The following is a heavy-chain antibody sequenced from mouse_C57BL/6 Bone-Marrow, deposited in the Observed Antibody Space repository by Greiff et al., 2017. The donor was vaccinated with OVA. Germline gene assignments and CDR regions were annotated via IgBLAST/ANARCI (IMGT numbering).Heavy chain of an antibody. D-gene: IGHD1-1*01. CDR1: GFSLSTSGMG. CDR2: IYWDDDK. J-gene: IGHJ1*03. V-gene: IGHV8-12*01. Sequence: QVQLKESGPGILQSSQTLSLTCSFSGFSLSTSGMGVSWIRQPSGKGLEWLAHIYWDDDKRYNPSLKSRLTISKDTSRNQVFLKITSVDTADTATYYCARRNGTTVDPYWYFDVWGTGTTVTVSS. CDR3: ARRNGTTVDPYWYFDV.